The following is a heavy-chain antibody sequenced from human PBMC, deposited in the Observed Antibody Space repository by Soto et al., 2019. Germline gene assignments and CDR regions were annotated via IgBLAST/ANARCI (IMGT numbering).Heavy chain of an antibody. J-gene: IGHJ6*02. V-gene: IGHV1-18*01. Sequence: ASVKVSCKASGYTFTSYGISWVRQAPGQGLEWMGWISAYNGNTNYAQKLQGRVTMTTDTSTSTAYMELRSLRSDDTAVYYCARYRLPYYYDSSGYPLNYYYYGMDVWGQGTTVTSP. CDR1: GYTFTSYG. CDR3: ARYRLPYYYDSSGYPLNYYYYGMDV. CDR2: ISAYNGNT. D-gene: IGHD3-22*01.